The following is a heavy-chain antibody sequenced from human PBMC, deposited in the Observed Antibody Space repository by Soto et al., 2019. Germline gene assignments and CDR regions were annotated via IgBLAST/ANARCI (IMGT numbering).Heavy chain of an antibody. CDR2: ISAYSGDT. V-gene: IGHV1-18*01. J-gene: IGHJ6*01. CDR1: GYTFTNYA. Sequence: VQLLQSGGEVRKPGASVKVSCKTSGYTFTNYAINWVRQAPGQGLQWMGWISAYSGDTKYVQRFQDRLTVTTDPSTTSAPMERRSLRSDDTAVYDGARAGRTFSIFGETMAVWRQGPRVTVSS. CDR3: ARAGRTFSIFGETMAV. D-gene: IGHD3-3*01.